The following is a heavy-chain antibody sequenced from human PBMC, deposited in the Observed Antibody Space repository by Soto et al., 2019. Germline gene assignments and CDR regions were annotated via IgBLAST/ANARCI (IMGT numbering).Heavy chain of an antibody. CDR2: ISYDGSNK. V-gene: IGHV3-30*18. Sequence: GGSLRLSCAASGFTFSIYGMQWVRQAPGKGLEWVAVISYDGSNKYYADSVKGRFTISRDNSKNTLYLQMNSLRAEDTAVYYCAKALIVVVVLDVWGQGTTVTVSS. D-gene: IGHD2-2*01. CDR3: AKALIVVVVLDV. CDR1: GFTFSIYG. J-gene: IGHJ6*02.